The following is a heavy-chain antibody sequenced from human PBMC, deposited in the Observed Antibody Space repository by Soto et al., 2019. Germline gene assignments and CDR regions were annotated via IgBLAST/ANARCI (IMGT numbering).Heavy chain of an antibody. CDR3: ARVLSQTTKIQYYFDH. D-gene: IGHD1-1*01. V-gene: IGHV1-18*01. CDR2: ISAYNGNT. J-gene: IGHJ4*02. Sequence: ASVKVSCKASGYTFTSYGISWVRQAPGQGLEWMGWISAYNGNTNYAQKLQGRVTMTTDTSTSTAYMELRSLRSDDTAVYYCARVLSQTTKIQYYFDHWGQGTLVTVSS. CDR1: GYTFTSYG.